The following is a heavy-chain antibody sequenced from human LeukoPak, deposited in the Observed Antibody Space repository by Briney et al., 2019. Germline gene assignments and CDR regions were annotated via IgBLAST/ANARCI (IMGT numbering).Heavy chain of an antibody. Sequence: GRSLRLSCAASGFTFSSYGMHWVRQAPGKGLEWVAVIWYDGSNKYYADSVKGRFTISRDNSKNTLYLQMNSLRAEDTAVYYCARELLSGEDYYYYGVDVWGQGTTVTVSS. CDR1: GFTFSSYG. D-gene: IGHD2-21*01. CDR2: IWYDGSNK. CDR3: ARELLSGEDYYYYGVDV. V-gene: IGHV3-33*08. J-gene: IGHJ6*02.